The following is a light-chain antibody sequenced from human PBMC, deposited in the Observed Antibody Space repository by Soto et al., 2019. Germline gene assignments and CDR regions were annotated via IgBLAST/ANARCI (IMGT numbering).Light chain of an antibody. J-gene: IGKJ1*01. CDR3: QQYDDYST. V-gene: IGKV1-5*01. CDR2: DAS. Sequence: DIQMTQSPSTLSASVGDRVIITCRASQSITTWLAWYQQKPGKAPKLLIYDASSLEGGVPSRFSGSGSGTEFTLTISSLQPDDFATYFCQQYDDYSTFGQGTKVEIK. CDR1: QSITTW.